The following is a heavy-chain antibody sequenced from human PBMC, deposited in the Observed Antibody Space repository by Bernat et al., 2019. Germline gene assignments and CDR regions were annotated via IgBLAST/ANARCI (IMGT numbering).Heavy chain of an antibody. J-gene: IGHJ6*02. D-gene: IGHD6-13*01. Sequence: EVQLVESGGGLVQPGGSLRLSCAASGFTFSSYWMHWVRQAPGKGLVWVSVIYSGGSTYYADPVEGRFTISRDNSKNTLYLKMNSLRAEDTAVYYCARILTLAAAGTGLYYGMDVWGQGTTVTVSS. V-gene: IGHV3-66*01. CDR2: IYSGGST. CDR1: GFTFSSYW. CDR3: ARILTLAAAGTGLYYGMDV.